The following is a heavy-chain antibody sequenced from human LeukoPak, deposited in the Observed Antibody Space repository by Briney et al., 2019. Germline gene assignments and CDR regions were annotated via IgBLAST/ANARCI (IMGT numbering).Heavy chain of an antibody. CDR3: ARRFCSGVRCWGGFDY. V-gene: IGHV3-23*01. J-gene: IGHJ4*01. D-gene: IGHD2-15*01. CDR1: GFVFNNYA. Sequence: GGSLRLSCTTSGFVFNNYAMTWVRQVPGKGLEWVASISGRGTTKYYGDSFKGRFTISRDNVTKTMFLQMSSLRGEDSAIYFCARRFCSGVRCWGGFDYWGPGTLVTVS. CDR2: ISGRGTTK.